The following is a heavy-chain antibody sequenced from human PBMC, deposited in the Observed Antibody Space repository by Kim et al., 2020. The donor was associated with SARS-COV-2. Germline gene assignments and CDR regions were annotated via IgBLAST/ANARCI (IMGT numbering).Heavy chain of an antibody. CDR3: ARDPYYYDSSGWDDAFDI. V-gene: IGHV4-39*02. CDR1: GGSISSSSYY. Sequence: SETLSLTCTVSGGSISSSSYYWGWIRQPPGKGLEWIGSIYYSGSTYYNPSLKSRVTISVDTSKNQFSLKLSSVTAADTAVYYCARDPYYYDSSGWDDAFDIWGQGTMVTVSS. D-gene: IGHD3-22*01. J-gene: IGHJ3*02. CDR2: IYYSGST.